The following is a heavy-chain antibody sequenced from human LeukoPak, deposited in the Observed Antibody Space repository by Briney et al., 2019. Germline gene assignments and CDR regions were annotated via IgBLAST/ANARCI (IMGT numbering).Heavy chain of an antibody. J-gene: IGHJ5*02. V-gene: IGHV4-59*12. CDR3: ARESAAGFGSLSDWFDP. D-gene: IGHD6-13*01. Sequence: KTSETLSLTCTVSGGSISSYYWSWIRQPPGKGLEWIGYIYYSGSTNYNPSLKSRVTISVDTSKNQFSLKLSPVTAADTAVYYCARESAAGFGSLSDWFDPWGQGTLVTVSS. CDR2: IYYSGST. CDR1: GGSISSYY.